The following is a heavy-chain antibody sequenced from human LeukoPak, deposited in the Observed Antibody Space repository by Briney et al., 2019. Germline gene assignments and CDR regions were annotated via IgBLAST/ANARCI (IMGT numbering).Heavy chain of an antibody. CDR2: ITTSSSYI. CDR3: ARVYEIVVIFSHGHYYMDV. CDR1: GFTFSSYS. D-gene: IGHD3-22*01. Sequence: PGGSLRLSCAASGFTFSSYSLNWVRQAPGKGLEWVSSITTSSSYIYYADSVKGRFTISRDNAKNSLYLQMNSLRAEDTALYYCARVYEIVVIFSHGHYYMDVWGKGTTVTVSS. J-gene: IGHJ6*03. V-gene: IGHV3-21*04.